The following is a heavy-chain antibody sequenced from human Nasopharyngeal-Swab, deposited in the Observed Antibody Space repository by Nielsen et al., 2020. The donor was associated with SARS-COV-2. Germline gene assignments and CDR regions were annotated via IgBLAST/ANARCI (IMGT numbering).Heavy chain of an antibody. Sequence: GKSLKISCAASGFTFSSYSMNWVRQAPGKGLEWVSSISSSSSYIYYADSVKGRFTISRDNAKNSLYLQMNSLRAEDTAVYYCARDQSYGYSRYYGMDVWGQGTTVTVSS. D-gene: IGHD5-18*01. V-gene: IGHV3-21*01. CDR2: ISSSSSYI. CDR1: GFTFSSYS. CDR3: ARDQSYGYSRYYGMDV. J-gene: IGHJ6*02.